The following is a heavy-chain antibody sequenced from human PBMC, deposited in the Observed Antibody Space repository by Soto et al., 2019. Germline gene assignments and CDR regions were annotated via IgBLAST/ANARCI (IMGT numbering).Heavy chain of an antibody. CDR1: GGPISSSSYY. D-gene: IGHD3-10*01. J-gene: IGHJ6*02. CDR2: IYYSGST. CDR3: ARRRYCSGSYVAEAPRPYYYYYGMDV. V-gene: IGHV4-39*01. Sequence: PSETLSLTCTVSGGPISSSSYYWGWIRQPPGKGLEWIGSIYYSGSTYYNPSLKSRVTISVDTSKNQFSLKLSSVTAADTAVYYCARRRYCSGSYVAEAPRPYYYYYGMDVWGQGTTVT.